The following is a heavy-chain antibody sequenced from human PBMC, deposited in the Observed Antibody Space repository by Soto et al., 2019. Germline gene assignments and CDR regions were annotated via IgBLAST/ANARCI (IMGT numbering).Heavy chain of an antibody. Sequence: QVQLVQSGTEVKKPGASVKVSCKASGYTFTNYDINWVRQATGQGLEWMGGMNPNSVNTGYAQKFQGRVTMTKNPSISTAYMQLSSLRSEDTAVYYCARMGVGATEDYWGQGTLVTVSS. J-gene: IGHJ4*02. CDR2: MNPNSVNT. D-gene: IGHD1-26*01. CDR1: GYTFTNYD. CDR3: ARMGVGATEDY. V-gene: IGHV1-8*01.